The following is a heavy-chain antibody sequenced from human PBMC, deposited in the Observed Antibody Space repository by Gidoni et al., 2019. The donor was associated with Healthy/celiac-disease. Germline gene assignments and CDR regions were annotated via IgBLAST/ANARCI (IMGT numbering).Heavy chain of an antibody. J-gene: IGHJ4*02. CDR3: AKGLYSSGWYDGVFDY. CDR2: ISGSGGST. D-gene: IGHD6-19*01. Sequence: EVQLLESGGGLVQPGGSLSLSCAASGFPFSSYAMSCVRQAPGKGLGWVSAISGSGGSTYYADSVKGRFTISRDNSKNTLYLQMNSLRAEDTAVYYCAKGLYSSGWYDGVFDYWGQGTLVTVSS. V-gene: IGHV3-23*01. CDR1: GFPFSSYA.